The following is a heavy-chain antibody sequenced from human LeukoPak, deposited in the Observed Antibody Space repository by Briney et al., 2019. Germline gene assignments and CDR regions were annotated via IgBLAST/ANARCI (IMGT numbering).Heavy chain of an antibody. J-gene: IGHJ4*02. Sequence: SQTLSLTCPISGDSVSSNSAAWNWIRQSPSRGLEWLGSTYYRSKWYNDYSVSVKSRITINPDTSKNQFSLQLNSVTPEDTAVYYCARAPQYYYDSSGLGFDYWGQGTLVTVSS. D-gene: IGHD3-22*01. CDR1: GDSVSSNSAA. V-gene: IGHV6-1*01. CDR2: TYYRSKWYN. CDR3: ARAPQYYYDSSGLGFDY.